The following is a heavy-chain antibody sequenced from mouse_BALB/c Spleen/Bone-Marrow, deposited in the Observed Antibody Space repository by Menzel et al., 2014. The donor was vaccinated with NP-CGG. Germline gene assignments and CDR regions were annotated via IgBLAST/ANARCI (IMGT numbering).Heavy chain of an antibody. J-gene: IGHJ3*01. CDR2: INPDSSTI. CDR3: SRLGYYGGFAY. Sequence: EVKLMESGGGLVHPGGSLKLSCAASGFDFSRYWMGWVRQAPGKGLEWIGEINPDSSTINYTPSLKDKFIISRDNAKDTLHLQMSKVRSEDTALYYCSRLGYYGGFAYWGQGTLVTVSA. V-gene: IGHV4-1*02. D-gene: IGHD2-3*01. CDR1: GFDFSRYW.